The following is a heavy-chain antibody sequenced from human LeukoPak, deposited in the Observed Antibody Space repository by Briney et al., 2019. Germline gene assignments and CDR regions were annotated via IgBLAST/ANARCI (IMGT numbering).Heavy chain of an antibody. CDR1: GFTFSSYW. CDR2: IKQDGSEK. V-gene: IGHV3-7*01. J-gene: IGHJ4*02. D-gene: IGHD5-12*01. CDR3: ARGFGYSGSFFDY. Sequence: GGSLRLSCAASGFTFSSYWMSWVRQAPGKGLEWVANIKQDGSEKYYVDSVKGRFTISRDNAKNSLYLQMNSLRAEDTAVYYCARGFGYSGSFFDYWGQGTLVTVSS.